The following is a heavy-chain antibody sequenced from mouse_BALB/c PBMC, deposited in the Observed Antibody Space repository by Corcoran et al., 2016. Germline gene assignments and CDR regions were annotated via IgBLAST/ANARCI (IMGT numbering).Heavy chain of an antibody. CDR3: ASVYYGYYFDY. J-gene: IGHJ2*01. V-gene: IGHV3-6*02. D-gene: IGHD1-2*01. CDR1: GYSITSGYY. Sequence: DVRLQESGPGLVKPSQSLSLTCSVTGYSITSGYYWNWIRQFPGNKLEWMGYISYDGSNNYNPSLKNRISITRDTSKNQFFLKLNSVTTEDTATYYCASVYYGYYFDYWGQGTTLTVSS. CDR2: ISYDGSN.